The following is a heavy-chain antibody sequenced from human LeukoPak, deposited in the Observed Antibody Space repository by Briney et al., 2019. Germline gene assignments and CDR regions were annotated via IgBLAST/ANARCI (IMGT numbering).Heavy chain of an antibody. CDR3: AKHSNSWYGVDN. Sequence: RASVKVSCKASGYTFTGCYMHWVRQAPGQGLGWMGWINPNSGGTNYAQRFEGRVTMTRETSISTDYMELSRLESDDTAVYYCAKHSNSWYGVDNWGQGTLVTVSS. D-gene: IGHD6-13*01. J-gene: IGHJ4*02. CDR2: INPNSGGT. V-gene: IGHV1-2*02. CDR1: GYTFTGCY.